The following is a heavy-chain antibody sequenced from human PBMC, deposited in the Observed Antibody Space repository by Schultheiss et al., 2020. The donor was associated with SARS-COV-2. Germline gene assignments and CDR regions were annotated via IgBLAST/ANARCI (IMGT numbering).Heavy chain of an antibody. Sequence: SETLSLTCTVSGGSISSGGYYWTWIRQLPGKGLQWIGYIHYSGNTYYNPSLKSLVTISVDTSKNQFSLKLNSVTAADTAVYYRARTVTTENRFDPWGQGTLVTVSS. D-gene: IGHD4-17*01. CDR2: IHYSGNT. J-gene: IGHJ5*02. CDR1: GGSISSGGYY. V-gene: IGHV4-31*01. CDR3: ARTVTTENRFDP.